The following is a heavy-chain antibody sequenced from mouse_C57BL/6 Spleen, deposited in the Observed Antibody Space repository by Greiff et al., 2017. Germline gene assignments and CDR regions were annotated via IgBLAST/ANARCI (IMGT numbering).Heavy chain of an antibody. V-gene: IGHV3-6*01. Sequence: EVQVVESGPGLVKPSQSLSLTCSVTGYSITSGYYWNWIRQFPGNKLEWMGYISYDGSNNYNPSLKNRISITRDTSKNQFFLKLNSVTTEDTSTYYCARVGFYYGNYQYYFDYWGQGTTLTVSS. CDR2: ISYDGSN. CDR3: ARVGFYYGNYQYYFDY. CDR1: GYSITSGYY. D-gene: IGHD2-1*01. J-gene: IGHJ2*01.